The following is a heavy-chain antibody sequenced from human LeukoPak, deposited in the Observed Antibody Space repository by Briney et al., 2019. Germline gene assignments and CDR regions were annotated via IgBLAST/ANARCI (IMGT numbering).Heavy chain of an antibody. Sequence: GGSLRLSCAATGFTFSSYGMHWVRQAPGKGLEWVSYISSSGSTIYYADSVKGRFTISRDNAKNSLYLQMNSLRAEDTAVYYCASSSCGGDCFFDYWGQGTLVTVSS. V-gene: IGHV3-48*04. CDR1: GFTFSSYG. CDR3: ASSSCGGDCFFDY. J-gene: IGHJ4*02. D-gene: IGHD2-21*02. CDR2: ISSSGSTI.